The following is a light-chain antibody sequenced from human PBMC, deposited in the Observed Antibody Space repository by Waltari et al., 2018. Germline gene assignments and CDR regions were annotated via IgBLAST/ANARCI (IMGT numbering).Light chain of an antibody. CDR3: QQYNNYPIT. J-gene: IGKJ4*01. CDR1: QSISCW. V-gene: IGKV1-5*03. CDR2: MIS. Sequence: DIQMTQSPSTLSASVGDKVTTTCRASQSISCWLAWYQQKPGKAPKLLMYMISSLESGVPSRFSGSGSGTEFTLTISSLQPDDFATYYCQQYNNYPITFGGGTKVEIK.